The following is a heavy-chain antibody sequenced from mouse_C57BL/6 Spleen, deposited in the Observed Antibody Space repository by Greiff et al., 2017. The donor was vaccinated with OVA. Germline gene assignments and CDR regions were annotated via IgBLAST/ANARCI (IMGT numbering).Heavy chain of an antibody. J-gene: IGHJ4*01. V-gene: IGHV1-50*01. CDR2: IDPSDSYT. Sequence: VQLQQPGAELVKPGASVKLSCKASGYTFTSYWMQWVNQRPGQGLEWTGEIDPSDSYTNYNQKFKGKATLTVDTSSSTAYMQLSSLTSEDSSVYYCARGGYEAMDYWGQGTSVSVSS. CDR1: GYTFTSYW. CDR3: ARGGYEAMDY.